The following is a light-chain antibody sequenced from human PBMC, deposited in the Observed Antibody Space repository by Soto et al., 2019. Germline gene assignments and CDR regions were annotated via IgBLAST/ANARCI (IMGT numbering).Light chain of an antibody. V-gene: IGKV3-15*01. J-gene: IGKJ1*01. Sequence: DIVMTQSPAILSVSLGERATLSCLASQSIRDNLAWYQQRSGQAPRLLIYGASTRATGVPARFSGSGSGTEFTLTISSLHPEDFANYYCQQYNNWPRTFAQGTKVEIK. CDR2: GAS. CDR1: QSIRDN. CDR3: QQYNNWPRT.